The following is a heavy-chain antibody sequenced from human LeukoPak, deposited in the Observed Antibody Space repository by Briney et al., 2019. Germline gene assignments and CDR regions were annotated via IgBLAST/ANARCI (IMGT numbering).Heavy chain of an antibody. CDR3: ATEWAGYSGYGPYYFDY. CDR1: GGSISSSSYY. V-gene: IGHV4-39*01. D-gene: IGHD5-12*01. CDR2: IYYSGST. J-gene: IGHJ4*02. Sequence: TSETLSLTCTVSGGSISSSSYYWGWIRQPPGKGLEWIGSIYYSGSTYYNPSLKSRVTISVGTSKNQFSLKLSSVTAADTAVYYCATEWAGYSGYGPYYFDYWGQGTLVTVSS.